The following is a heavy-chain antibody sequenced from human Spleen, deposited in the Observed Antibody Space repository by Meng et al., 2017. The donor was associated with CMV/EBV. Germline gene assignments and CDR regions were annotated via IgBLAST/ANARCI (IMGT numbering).Heavy chain of an antibody. CDR1: Y. CDR3: ARAKGIYFGVVSNKPIHNWFDP. Sequence: YMDWTLHAPGQGLEWMGLINASGGITSYEQKFRGRVTMTRDTSTSTVYMELSSLRSEDTAVYYCARAKGIYFGVVSNKPIHNWFDPWGQGTLVTVSS. J-gene: IGHJ5*02. V-gene: IGHV1-46*01. D-gene: IGHD3-3*01. CDR2: INASGGIT.